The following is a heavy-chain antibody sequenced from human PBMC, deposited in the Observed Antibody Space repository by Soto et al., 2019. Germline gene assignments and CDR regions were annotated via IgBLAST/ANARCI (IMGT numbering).Heavy chain of an antibody. V-gene: IGHV3-23*01. CDR3: AIGLWWYTP. Sequence: EVQLLESGGGLVQPGGSLRLSCTASGFTFSDHAMTWVRQAPGKGLEWVSGISGGGSGAYYADSVKGRFTVSRANSKNSLFLQLDSLRAEDTAVSYCAIGLWWYTPWGQGTLVTVSS. J-gene: IGHJ5*02. D-gene: IGHD2-15*01. CDR2: ISGGGSGA. CDR1: GFTFSDHA.